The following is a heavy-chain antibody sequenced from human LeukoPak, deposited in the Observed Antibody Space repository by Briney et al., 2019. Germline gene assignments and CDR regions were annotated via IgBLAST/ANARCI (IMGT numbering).Heavy chain of an antibody. CDR3: ARDRLWLRGPDY. CDR2: IKHSGST. Sequence: NPSETLSLTCAVNGGSFIGYYWSWIRQRPGKGLEWIKEIKHSGSTNYNPSLKSRVTISVDTSKIQFSMKLSSVTAADTAVYYCARDRLWLRGPDYWGQGTVVTVSS. CDR1: GGSFIGYY. V-gene: IGHV4-34*01. J-gene: IGHJ4*02. D-gene: IGHD5-18*01.